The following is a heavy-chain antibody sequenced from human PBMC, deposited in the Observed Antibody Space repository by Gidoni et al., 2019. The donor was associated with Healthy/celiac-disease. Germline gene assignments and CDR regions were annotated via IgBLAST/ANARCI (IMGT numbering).Heavy chain of an antibody. CDR1: GFTFSSYA. D-gene: IGHD5-12*01. Sequence: EVQLLESGGGLVQPGGSLRLSCAASGFTFSSYAMSWVRQAPGKGLEWVSAISGSGGSTYYADSVKDRFTISRDNSKNTLYLQMNSLRAEDTAVYYCANSGYDTYYYYYGMDVWGQGTTVTVSS. J-gene: IGHJ6*02. CDR3: ANSGYDTYYYYYGMDV. CDR2: ISGSGGST. V-gene: IGHV3-23*01.